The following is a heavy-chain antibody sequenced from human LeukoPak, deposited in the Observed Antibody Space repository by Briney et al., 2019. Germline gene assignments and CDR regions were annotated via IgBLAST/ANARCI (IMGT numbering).Heavy chain of an antibody. Sequence: PGGSLRLSCAASGFTVSSNYMSWVRQAPGKGLEWVSVIYSGGSTYYADSVKGRFTISRDNSKNTSYLQMNSLRAEDTAVYYCARDTVGASLFGGQGTLVTVSS. D-gene: IGHD1-26*01. CDR1: GFTVSSNY. CDR2: IYSGGST. V-gene: IGHV3-66*01. J-gene: IGHJ4*02. CDR3: ARDTVGASLF.